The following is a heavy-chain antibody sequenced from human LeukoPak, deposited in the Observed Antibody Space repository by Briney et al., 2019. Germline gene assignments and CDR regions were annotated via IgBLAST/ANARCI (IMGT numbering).Heavy chain of an antibody. CDR3: ARAHIVATYFDY. CDR1: GGSISSGGYS. V-gene: IGHV4-30-2*01. CDR2: IYHSGST. J-gene: IGHJ4*02. D-gene: IGHD5-12*01. Sequence: SETLSLTCAVSGGSISSGGYSWSWIRQPPGKGLEWIGYIYHSGSTYHNPSLKSRVTISVDRSKNQFSLKLSSVTAADTAVYYCARAHIVATYFDYWGQGTLVTVSS.